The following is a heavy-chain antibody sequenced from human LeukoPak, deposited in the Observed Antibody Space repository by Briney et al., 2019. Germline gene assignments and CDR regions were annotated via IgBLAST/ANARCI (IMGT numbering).Heavy chain of an antibody. Sequence: SGGSLRLSCAASGFTFINYWMHWVRQAPGKGLVWVSRINSDGSSTSYADSVKGRFTISRDNAKNTLYLQMNSPRAEDTAVYYCARVSGDYWAIDYWGQGTLVTVSS. V-gene: IGHV3-74*01. D-gene: IGHD4-17*01. CDR2: INSDGSST. CDR3: ARVSGDYWAIDY. J-gene: IGHJ4*02. CDR1: GFTFINYW.